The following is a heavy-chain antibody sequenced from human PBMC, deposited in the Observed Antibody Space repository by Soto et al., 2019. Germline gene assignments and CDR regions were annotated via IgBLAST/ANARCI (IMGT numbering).Heavy chain of an antibody. CDR2: MNPNSGNT. CDR1: GYTFTSYD. Sequence: ASVKVSCKASGYTFTSYDINWVRQATGQGLEWMGWMNPNSGNTGYAQKFQGRVTMTRNTSISTAYMELSSLRSEDTAVYYCARSPMYSGTDDAFDIWVQGTMVTVSS. CDR3: ARSPMYSGTDDAFDI. V-gene: IGHV1-8*01. D-gene: IGHD1-26*01. J-gene: IGHJ3*02.